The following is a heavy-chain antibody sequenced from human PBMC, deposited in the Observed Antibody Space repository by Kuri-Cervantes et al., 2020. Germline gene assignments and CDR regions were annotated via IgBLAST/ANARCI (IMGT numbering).Heavy chain of an antibody. CDR1: GFTFSSYA. CDR3: AEYLVANYYYYYMDV. D-gene: IGHD5-12*01. V-gene: IGHV3-23*01. Sequence: GESLKISCAASGFTFSSYAMSWVRQAPGKGLEWVSAISGSGGSTYYADSVKGRFTISRDNSKNTLYLQMNSLRAEDTAVYYCAEYLVANYYYYYMDVWGKGTTVTVSS. J-gene: IGHJ6*03. CDR2: ISGSGGST.